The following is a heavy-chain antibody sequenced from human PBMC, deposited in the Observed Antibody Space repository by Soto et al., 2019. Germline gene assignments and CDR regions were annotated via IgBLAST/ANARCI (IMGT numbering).Heavy chain of an antibody. J-gene: IGHJ6*02. CDR1: GGSFSGYY. V-gene: IGHV4-34*01. D-gene: IGHD6-6*01. CDR3: ASSARSSSSRGFYYYYYGMDV. CDR2: INHSGST. Sequence: SETLSLTCAVYGGSFSGYYWSRIRQPPGKGLEWIGEINHSGSTNYNPSLKSRVTISVDTSKNQFSLKLSSVTAADTAVYYCASSARSSSSRGFYYYYYGMDVWGQGTTVTVSS.